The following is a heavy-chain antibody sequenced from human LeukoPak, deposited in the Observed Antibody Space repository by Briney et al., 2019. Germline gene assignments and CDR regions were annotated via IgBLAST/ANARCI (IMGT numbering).Heavy chain of an antibody. J-gene: IGHJ4*02. D-gene: IGHD3-10*01. CDR3: ARYASGSYYALFDY. CDR1: AFTFSSYD. V-gene: IGHV3-21*01. Sequence: GGSLRLSCAASAFTFSSYDINWVRQAPGKGLEWVSSISSSSRNINYADSVKGRFTISRDNAKNSLYLQMNSLRAEDTAVYYCARYASGSYYALFDYWGQGTLVTVSS. CDR2: ISSSSRNI.